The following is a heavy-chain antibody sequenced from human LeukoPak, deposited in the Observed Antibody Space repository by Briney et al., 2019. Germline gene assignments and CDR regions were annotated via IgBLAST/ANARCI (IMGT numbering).Heavy chain of an antibody. CDR2: ISNAGTNK. J-gene: IGHJ4*02. CDR1: GFTFSTYG. CDR3: ATSTHYYDSNGYYPYYFDY. V-gene: IGHV3-30*03. Sequence: GGSLRLSCAASGFTFSTYGMHWVRQAPGKGLEWVAVISNAGTNKYYAESVKGRFTISRDNSKNTLDLQMNSLRAEDTAVYYCATSTHYYDSNGYYPYYFDYWGQGTLVTVSS. D-gene: IGHD3-22*01.